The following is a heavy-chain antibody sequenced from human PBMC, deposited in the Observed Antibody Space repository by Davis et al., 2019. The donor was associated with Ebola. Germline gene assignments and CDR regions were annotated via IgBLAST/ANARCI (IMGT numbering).Heavy chain of an antibody. CDR2: INHSGST. CDR1: GGSISSYY. D-gene: IGHD3-3*01. CDR3: ARDRPILRFLEGNWFDP. V-gene: IGHV4-34*01. J-gene: IGHJ5*02. Sequence: SETLSLTCTVSGGSISSYYWSWIRQPPGKGLEWIGEINHSGSTNYNPSLKSRVTISVDTSKNQFSLKLSSVTAADTAVYYCARDRPILRFLEGNWFDPWGQGTLVTVSS.